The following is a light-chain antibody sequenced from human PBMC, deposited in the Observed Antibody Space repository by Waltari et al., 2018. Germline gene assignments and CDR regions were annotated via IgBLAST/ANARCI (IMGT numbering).Light chain of an antibody. V-gene: IGLV2-11*01. Sequence: QSALTQPRSVSGSPGQSVTISCTGTSSDVGGYNYVSWYQQHPGKAPKLMIYDVTKRPSGVPDRFSGSKSGNTASLTISALQAEDEADYYCCSYAGIFTLYVFGAGTKVTVL. CDR1: SSDVGGYNY. J-gene: IGLJ1*01. CDR2: DVT. CDR3: CSYAGIFTLYV.